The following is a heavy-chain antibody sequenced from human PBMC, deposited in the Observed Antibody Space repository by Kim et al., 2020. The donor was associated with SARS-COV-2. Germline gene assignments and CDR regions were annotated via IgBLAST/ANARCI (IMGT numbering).Heavy chain of an antibody. V-gene: IGHV1-69*02. D-gene: IGHD6-13*01. J-gene: IGHJ4*02. Sequence: NSEKKFPGRVTITADKSTSTAYMELSSLRSEDTAVYYCAGGRSSSWALDYWGQGTLVTVSS. CDR3: AGGRSSSWALDY.